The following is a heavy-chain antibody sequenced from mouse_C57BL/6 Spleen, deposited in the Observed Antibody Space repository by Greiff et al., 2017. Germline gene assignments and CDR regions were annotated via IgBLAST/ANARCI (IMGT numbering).Heavy chain of an antibody. CDR3: ASYDYDLYWYFDV. J-gene: IGHJ1*03. D-gene: IGHD2-4*01. CDR1: GYTFTDHT. V-gene: IGHV1-78*01. CDR2: IYPRDGST. Sequence: VKLMESDAELVKPGASVKISCKVSGYTFTDHTIHWMKQRPEQGLEWIGYIYPRDGSTKYNEKFKGKATLTADKSSSTAYMQLNSLTSEDSAVYFCASYDYDLYWYFDVWGTGTTVTVSS.